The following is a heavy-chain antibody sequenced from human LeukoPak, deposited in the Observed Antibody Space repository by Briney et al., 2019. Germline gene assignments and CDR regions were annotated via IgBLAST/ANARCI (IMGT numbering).Heavy chain of an antibody. J-gene: IGHJ6*04. D-gene: IGHD2-2*01. CDR3: ARQRRLGYCSSTSCYAYYYGMDV. V-gene: IGHV3-30*04. Sequence: GGSLRLSCAASGFTFSSYAMHWDRQAPGKGLEWVAVISYDGSNKYYADSVKGRFTISRDNSKNTLYLQMNSLRAEDTAVYYCARQRRLGYCSSTSCYAYYYGMDVWGKGTTVTVSS. CDR1: GFTFSSYA. CDR2: ISYDGSNK.